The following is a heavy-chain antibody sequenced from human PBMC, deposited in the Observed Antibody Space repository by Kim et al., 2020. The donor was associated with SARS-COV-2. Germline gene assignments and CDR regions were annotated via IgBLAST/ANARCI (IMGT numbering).Heavy chain of an antibody. Sequence: SPSFQGRVTIAADKSISTAYLQWSSLKASDTAMYYCAIPQVAGQEAWFDPWGQGTLVTVSS. V-gene: IGHV5-51*01. CDR3: AIPQVAGQEAWFDP. D-gene: IGHD6-19*01. J-gene: IGHJ5*02.